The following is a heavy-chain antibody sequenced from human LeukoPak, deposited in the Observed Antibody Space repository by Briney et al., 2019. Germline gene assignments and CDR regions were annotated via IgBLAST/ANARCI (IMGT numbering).Heavy chain of an antibody. J-gene: IGHJ5*02. Sequence: SETLSLTCAVYGGSFSGYYWSWIRQPPGKGLEWIGEINHSGSTNYNPSLKSRVTISVDTSKNQFSLKLSSVTAADTAVYYCARGVRTGITMVRGVRKSANWFDPCGQGTLVTVSS. CDR1: GGSFSGYY. V-gene: IGHV4-34*01. CDR3: ARGVRTGITMVRGVRKSANWFDP. D-gene: IGHD3-10*01. CDR2: INHSGST.